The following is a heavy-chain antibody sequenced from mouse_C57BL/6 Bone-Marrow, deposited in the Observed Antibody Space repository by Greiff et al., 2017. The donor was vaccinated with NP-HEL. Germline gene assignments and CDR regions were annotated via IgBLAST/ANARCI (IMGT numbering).Heavy chain of an antibody. CDR3: ARVMPYWYFDV. J-gene: IGHJ1*03. Sequence: QVQLQQPGAELVRPGTSVKLSCKASGYTFTSYWMHWVKQRPGQGLEWIGVIDPSDSYTNYNQKFKGKATLTVDTSSSTAYMQLSSLTSEDSAVYYCARVMPYWYFDVWGTGTTVTVSS. V-gene: IGHV1-59*01. D-gene: IGHD6-5*01. CDR1: GYTFTSYW. CDR2: IDPSDSYT.